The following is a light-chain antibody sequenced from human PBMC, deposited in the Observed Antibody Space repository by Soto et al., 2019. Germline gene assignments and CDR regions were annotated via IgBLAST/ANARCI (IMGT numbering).Light chain of an antibody. V-gene: IGKV3-20*01. CDR2: GAS. J-gene: IGKJ4*01. Sequence: EIVLTQSPGTLSLSPGERATLSCRASQSVRSNSLAWYQQKPGQAPRLLIYGASTRATGILDRFSGSGSGTDFTLTITRLEPEDFAVFYCQQYGRSPPTFGGGTNMEIK. CDR1: QSVRSNS. CDR3: QQYGRSPPT.